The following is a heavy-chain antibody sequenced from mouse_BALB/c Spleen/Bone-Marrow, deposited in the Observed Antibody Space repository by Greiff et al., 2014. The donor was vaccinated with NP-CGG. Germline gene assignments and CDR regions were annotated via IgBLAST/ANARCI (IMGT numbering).Heavy chain of an antibody. CDR3: ARSDCYAMDY. Sequence: QVQLQQSGAELVRPGSSVKISCKASGYASSSYWMNWVKQRPGQGLEWIGQIYPGDGDTNYNGKFKGKATLTADKSSSTAYMQLSSLTSEDSAVYFCARSDCYAMDYWGQGTSVTVSS. CDR2: IYPGDGDT. J-gene: IGHJ4*01. CDR1: GYASSSYW. V-gene: IGHV1-80*01.